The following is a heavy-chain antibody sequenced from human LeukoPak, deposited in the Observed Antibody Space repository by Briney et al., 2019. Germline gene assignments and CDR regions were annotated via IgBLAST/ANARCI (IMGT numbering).Heavy chain of an antibody. CDR1: GFTFSSYW. J-gene: IGHJ6*02. CDR2: INSDGSST. Sequence: GGSLRLSCAASGFTFSSYWMHWVRQAPGKGLVWVSRINSDGSSTSYADSVKGRFTISRDNAKNTLYLQMNSLRAEDTAVYYCASQWAGSYYDYYYGMDVWGQGTTVTVSS. CDR3: ASQWAGSYYDYYYGMDV. D-gene: IGHD1-26*01. V-gene: IGHV3-74*01.